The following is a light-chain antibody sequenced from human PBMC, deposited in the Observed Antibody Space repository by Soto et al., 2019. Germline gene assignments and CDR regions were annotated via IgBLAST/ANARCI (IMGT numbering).Light chain of an antibody. J-gene: IGKJ2*01. CDR2: AAC. CDR1: QTISTH. CDR3: QQSLTIPYT. V-gene: IGKV1-39*01. Sequence: DIQMTQSPSSLSASVGDRVTITCRASQTISTHLNWYQQKPGKAPKLLIYAACTLQSGVPSRFSGSGSGTDFTLTINSLQPEDSATYYCQQSLTIPYTFGQGTKLEIK.